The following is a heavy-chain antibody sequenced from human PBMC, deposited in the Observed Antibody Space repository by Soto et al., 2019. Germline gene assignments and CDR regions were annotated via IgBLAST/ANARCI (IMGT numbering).Heavy chain of an antibody. CDR1: GFTFSDYW. CDR2: IKLDGSEV. D-gene: IGHD6-19*01. Sequence: EVQLVESGGGLVQPGGSLRLSCAASGFTFSDYWMSWVRQAAGKGLEWVANIKLDGSEVYYVDSVKGRFTISRDNAKNSLSLQMNSLRVEDTAVYYCARLPRGQWLSHFDCWGQGTLVTVSS. V-gene: IGHV3-7*01. J-gene: IGHJ4*02. CDR3: ARLPRGQWLSHFDC.